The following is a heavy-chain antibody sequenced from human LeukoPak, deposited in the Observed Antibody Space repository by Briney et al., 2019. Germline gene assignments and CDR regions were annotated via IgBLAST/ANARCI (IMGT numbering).Heavy chain of an antibody. Sequence: PSETLSLTCTVSGGSISSGDYYWSWIRQPPGKGLEWIGYIYYSGSTYYNPSLKSRVTISVDTSKNQFSLKLSSVTAADTAVYYCARSDYSSSWPPHNFDYWGQGTLVTVSS. V-gene: IGHV4-30-4*01. D-gene: IGHD6-13*01. CDR1: GGSISSGDYY. J-gene: IGHJ4*02. CDR3: ARSDYSSSWPPHNFDY. CDR2: IYYSGST.